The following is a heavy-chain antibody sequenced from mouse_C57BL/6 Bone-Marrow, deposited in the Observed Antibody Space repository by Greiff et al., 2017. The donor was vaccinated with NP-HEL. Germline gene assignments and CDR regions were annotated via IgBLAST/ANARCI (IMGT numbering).Heavy chain of an antibody. V-gene: IGHV1-61*01. CDR3: ARRNYDYDGYYFDY. Sequence: QVQLQQPGAELVRPGSSVKLSCKASGYTFTSYWMDWVKQRPGQGLEWIGNIYPSDSETHYNQKFKDKATLTVDKSSSTAYMQLSSLTSEDSAVYYCARRNYDYDGYYFDYWGQGTTLTVSS. J-gene: IGHJ2*01. CDR1: GYTFTSYW. D-gene: IGHD2-4*01. CDR2: IYPSDSET.